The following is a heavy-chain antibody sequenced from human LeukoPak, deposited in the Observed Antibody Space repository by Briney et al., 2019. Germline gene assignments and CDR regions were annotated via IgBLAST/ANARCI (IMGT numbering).Heavy chain of an antibody. Sequence: ASVKVSCKASGYTFTSYGISWVRQAPGQGLEWMGWISAYNGNTNYAQKLQGRVTMTTDTSTSTAYMELSSLRSEDTAVYYCATAPGGWELRGWDYWGQGTLVTVSS. D-gene: IGHD1-26*01. J-gene: IGHJ4*02. CDR3: ATAPGGWELRGWDY. V-gene: IGHV1-18*01. CDR1: GYTFTSYG. CDR2: ISAYNGNT.